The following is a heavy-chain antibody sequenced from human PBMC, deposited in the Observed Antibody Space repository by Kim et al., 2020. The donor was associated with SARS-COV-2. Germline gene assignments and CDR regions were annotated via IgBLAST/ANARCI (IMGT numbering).Heavy chain of an antibody. CDR3: ASANYYDSSGKYFDY. V-gene: IGHV3-30*01. D-gene: IGHD3-22*01. Sequence: DSEKGRFTITRDNSKNTLYLQMNSLRAEDTAVYYCASANYYDSSGKYFDYWGQGTLVTVSS. J-gene: IGHJ4*02.